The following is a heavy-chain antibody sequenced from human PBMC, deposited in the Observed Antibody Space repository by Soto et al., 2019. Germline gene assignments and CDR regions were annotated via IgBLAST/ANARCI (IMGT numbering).Heavy chain of an antibody. CDR2: IYYSGST. V-gene: IGHV4-59*01. J-gene: IGHJ4*02. D-gene: IGHD5-12*01. CDR1: GGSISSYY. Sequence: SETLSLTCTVSGGSISSYYWSWIRQPPGKGLEWIGYIYYSGSTNYNPSLKSRDTISVDTSKNQFSLKLSSVTAADTAVYYCARGYGGYVEFDYWGQGTLVTVSS. CDR3: ARGYGGYVEFDY.